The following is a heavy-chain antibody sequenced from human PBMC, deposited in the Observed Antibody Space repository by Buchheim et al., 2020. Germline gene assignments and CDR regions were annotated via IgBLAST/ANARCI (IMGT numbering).Heavy chain of an antibody. CDR3: AKDGGSGSYFDY. J-gene: IGHJ4*02. CDR1: GISFSNAW. V-gene: IGHV3-23*04. CDR2: ISGSGGST. D-gene: IGHD1-26*01. Sequence: VQLVESGGGLVKPGGSLRLSCAASGISFSNAWMSWVRQAPGKGLEWVSAISGSGGSTYYADSVKGRFTISRDNSKNTLYLQMNSLRAEDTAVYYCAKDGGSGSYFDYWGQGTL.